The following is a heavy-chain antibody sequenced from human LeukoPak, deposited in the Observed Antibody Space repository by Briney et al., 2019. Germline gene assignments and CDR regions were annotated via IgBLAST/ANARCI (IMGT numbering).Heavy chain of an antibody. D-gene: IGHD6-19*01. J-gene: IGHJ4*02. CDR2: IYYSGST. CDR3: ARGFRSSGWFN. CDR1: GGSISSYY. Sequence: PSETLSLTCTVSGGSISSYYWSWIRQPPGKGLEWIGYIYYSGSTNYNPSLKSRGNISVDTSKNQFSLKLSSVTDADTAVYYCARGFRSSGWFNWGQGTLVTVSS. V-gene: IGHV4-59*08.